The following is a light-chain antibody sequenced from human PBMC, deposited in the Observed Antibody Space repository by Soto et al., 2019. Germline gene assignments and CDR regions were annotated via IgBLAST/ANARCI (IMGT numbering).Light chain of an antibody. CDR3: QQTYSPPHT. CDR1: EMNTIY. V-gene: IGKV1-39*01. J-gene: IGKJ4*01. Sequence: DFQMTQSPSSLSASVGDRVTITCRSSEMNTIYLNWYQQKSGEAPKLLIYAATILQSGVPSRFSASWSGLVFSLTISSLQPEDAATYYCQQTYSPPHTIGGGTKVEIK. CDR2: AAT.